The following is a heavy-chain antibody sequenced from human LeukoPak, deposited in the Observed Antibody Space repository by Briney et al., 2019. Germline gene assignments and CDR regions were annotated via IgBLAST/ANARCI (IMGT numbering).Heavy chain of an antibody. J-gene: IGHJ4*02. D-gene: IGHD6-6*01. Sequence: SETPSLTCSVSGGSITSSSYYWAWIRQPPGKGLEWIGNIYYTGSTYYNPSLKSRVTMSVDTSKNQFSLKMSYVTAADTSVYYCARQRGGSSESDYWGQGTLVTVSS. CDR1: GGSITSSSYY. CDR2: IYYTGST. V-gene: IGHV4-39*01. CDR3: ARQRGGSSESDY.